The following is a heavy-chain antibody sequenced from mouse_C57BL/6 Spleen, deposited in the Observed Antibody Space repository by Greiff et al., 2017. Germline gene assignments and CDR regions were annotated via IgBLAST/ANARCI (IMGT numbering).Heavy chain of an antibody. CDR1: GYAFSSSW. CDR2: LYPGDGDT. CDR3: ARGATYYAMDY. J-gene: IGHJ4*01. V-gene: IGHV1-82*01. Sequence: QVQLQQSGPELVKPGASVKISCKASGYAFSSSWMNWVKQRPGKGLEWIGRLYPGDGDTNYNGKFKGKATLTADKSSSTAYMQLSSLTSEDSAVDFCARGATYYAMDYWGQGTSVTVSS.